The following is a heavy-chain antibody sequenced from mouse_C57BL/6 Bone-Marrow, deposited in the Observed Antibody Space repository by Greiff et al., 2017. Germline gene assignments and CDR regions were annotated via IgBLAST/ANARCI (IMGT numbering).Heavy chain of an antibody. V-gene: IGHV1-64*01. D-gene: IGHD1-1*01. J-gene: IGHJ3*01. CDR3: ARKEFITTVVPGTWFAC. Sequence: QVQLKQPGAELVKPGASVKLSCKASGYTFTSYWMHWVKQRPGQGLEWIGMIHPNSGSTNYNEKFKSKATLTVDKSSSTAYMQLLSLTSEDSAVYSCARKEFITTVVPGTWFACWGQGTLVTVSA. CDR2: IHPNSGST. CDR1: GYTFTSYW.